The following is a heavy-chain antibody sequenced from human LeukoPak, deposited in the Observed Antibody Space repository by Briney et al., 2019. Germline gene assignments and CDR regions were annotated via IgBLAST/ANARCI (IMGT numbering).Heavy chain of an antibody. CDR3: LKDLRDIAVAATPDY. CDR1: GFTFSSYA. CDR2: ISSNGGST. D-gene: IGHD6-13*01. J-gene: IGHJ4*02. Sequence: GGSLRLSCSASGFTFSSYAMHWVRQAPGMGLEYVSAISSNGGSTYYADSVKGRFTISRDNSKNTLYLQMSSLRPEDTAVYYCLKDLRDIAVAATPDYWGQGTLVTVSS. V-gene: IGHV3-64D*06.